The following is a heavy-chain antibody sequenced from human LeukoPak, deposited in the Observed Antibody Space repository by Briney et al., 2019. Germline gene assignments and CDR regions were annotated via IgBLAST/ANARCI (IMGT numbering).Heavy chain of an antibody. D-gene: IGHD3-22*01. CDR2: ISGSGGST. J-gene: IGHJ4*02. CDR1: GFTFSSYA. CDR3: AKDRYYYDSSGYYGDFDY. Sequence: PGASLRLSCAASGFTFSSYAMSWVRQAPGKGLEWVSAISGSGGSTYYADSVKGRFTISRDNSKNTLYLQMNSLRAEDTAVYHCAKDRYYYDSSGYYGDFDYWGQGTLVTVSS. V-gene: IGHV3-23*01.